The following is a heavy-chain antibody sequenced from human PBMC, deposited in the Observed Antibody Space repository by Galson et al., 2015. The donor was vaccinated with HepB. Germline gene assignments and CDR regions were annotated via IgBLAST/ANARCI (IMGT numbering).Heavy chain of an antibody. Sequence: SLRLSCAASGFTFSSYGMHWVRQAPGKGLEWVAVISYDGSNKYYADSVKGRFTISRDNSKNTLYLQMNSLRAEDTAVYYCAKELMVYAIVSDDYWGQGTLVTVSS. D-gene: IGHD2-8*01. V-gene: IGHV3-30*18. CDR3: AKELMVYAIVSDDY. J-gene: IGHJ4*02. CDR2: ISYDGSNK. CDR1: GFTFSSYG.